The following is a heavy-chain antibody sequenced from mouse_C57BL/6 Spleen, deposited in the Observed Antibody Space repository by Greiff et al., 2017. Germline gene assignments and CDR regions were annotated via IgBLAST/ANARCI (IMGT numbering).Heavy chain of an antibody. CDR1: GFTFSDYY. CDR3: ARSYYSNYGGGAMDY. J-gene: IGHJ4*01. V-gene: IGHV5-12*01. D-gene: IGHD2-5*01. CDR2: ISNGGGST. Sequence: EVHLVESGGGLVQPGGSLKLSCAASGFTFSDYYMYWVRQTPEKRLEWVAYISNGGGSTYYPDTVKGRFTISRDNAKNTLYLQMSRLKPEDTAMYYCARSYYSNYGGGAMDYWGQGTSVTVSS.